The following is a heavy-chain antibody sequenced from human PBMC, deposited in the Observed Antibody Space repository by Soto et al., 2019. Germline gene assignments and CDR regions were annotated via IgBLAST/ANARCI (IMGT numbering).Heavy chain of an antibody. Sequence: QVQLVESGGGVVQPGRSLRLSCAASRFTFSYYAMHWVRQAPGKGLEWVAVISYDGSNKHYADSVKGRFSISRDNSKNTRYMQMNSLRVEDTAVYYCAKDEGWYTSSAGYYYGMDVWGQGTTVTVSS. J-gene: IGHJ6*02. CDR3: AKDEGWYTSSAGYYYGMDV. V-gene: IGHV3-30*18. CDR1: RFTFSYYA. D-gene: IGHD6-6*01. CDR2: ISYDGSNK.